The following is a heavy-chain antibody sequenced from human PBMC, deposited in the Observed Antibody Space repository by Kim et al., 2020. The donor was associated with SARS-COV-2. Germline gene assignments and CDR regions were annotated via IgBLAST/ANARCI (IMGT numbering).Heavy chain of an antibody. CDR2: ISSRSSTI. CDR1: GLTFSAYS. Sequence: GGSLRLSCVASGLTFSAYSMSWVRQAPGKGLEWISYISSRSSTIYYADSVKGRFTISRDNAKNSLYLQMNSLRAEDTAVYYCARVARHFDYWGQGTLVTVSS. J-gene: IGHJ4*02. CDR3: ARVARHFDY. V-gene: IGHV3-48*04.